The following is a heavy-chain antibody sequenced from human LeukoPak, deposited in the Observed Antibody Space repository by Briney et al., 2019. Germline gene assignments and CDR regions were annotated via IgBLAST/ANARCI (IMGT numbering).Heavy chain of an antibody. D-gene: IGHD3-22*01. V-gene: IGHV4-39*07. CDR2: IYYSGST. CDR1: GGSVSSSSYF. Sequence: SETLSLTCTVSGGSVSSSSYFWGWIRQPPGKGLEWIGSIYYSGSTYYNPSLKSRVTLSVDTSKNQFSLKLSSVTAADTAVYYCARDLAVLGYFHFDYWGQGTLVTVSS. J-gene: IGHJ4*02. CDR3: ARDLAVLGYFHFDY.